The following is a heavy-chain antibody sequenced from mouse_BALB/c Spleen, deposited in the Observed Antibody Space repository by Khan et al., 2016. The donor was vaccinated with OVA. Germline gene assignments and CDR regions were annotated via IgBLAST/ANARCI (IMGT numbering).Heavy chain of an antibody. CDR2: VNPNNGGT. CDR1: GYTFTDYN. V-gene: IGHV1-18*01. D-gene: IGHD2-14*01. J-gene: IGHJ3*01. Sequence: VQLQQSGPELVKPGASVKIPCKASGYTFTDYNMDWVKQSHGKSLEWIGDVNPNNGGTIYNQKFKGKATLTVDKSSSTAYMELRSLTSEDTAVYYCARGHYRYGGSWFAYWGQGTLVTVSA. CDR3: ARGHYRYGGSWFAY.